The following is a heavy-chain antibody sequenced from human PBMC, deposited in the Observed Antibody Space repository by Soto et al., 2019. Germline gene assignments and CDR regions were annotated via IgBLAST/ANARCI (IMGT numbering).Heavy chain of an antibody. J-gene: IGHJ4*02. CDR2: FDPEDGET. D-gene: IGHD6-13*01. CDR1: GYTLTELS. CDR3: ATFIIAADGYHFDY. V-gene: IGHV1-24*01. Sequence: ASVKVSCKVSGYTLTELSMHWVRQAPGKGLEWMGGFDPEDGETIYAQKFQGRVTMTEDTSTDTAYMELSSLRSEDTAVYYCATFIIAADGYHFDYWGQGTLVTVAS.